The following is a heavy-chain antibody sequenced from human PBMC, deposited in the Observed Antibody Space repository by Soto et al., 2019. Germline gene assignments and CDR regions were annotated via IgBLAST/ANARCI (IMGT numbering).Heavy chain of an antibody. J-gene: IGHJ4*02. CDR2: IHAGNGDT. Sequence: ASVKVSCTPSAYTFTSYGIIWARQAPGQRLEWMGWIHAGNGDTQYSQKFRGRVTITRDTSASTAYMDLSSLTSEDTAVYYCARNSLGASHFDYWGQGTLVTVSS. CDR1: AYTFTSYG. D-gene: IGHD1-26*01. V-gene: IGHV1-3*01. CDR3: ARNSLGASHFDY.